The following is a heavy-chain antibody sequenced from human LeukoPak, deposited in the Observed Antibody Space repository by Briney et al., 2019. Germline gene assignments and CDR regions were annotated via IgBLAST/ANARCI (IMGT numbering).Heavy chain of an antibody. Sequence: GGSLRLSCAASGFTFSSYGMHWVRQAPGKGLEWVAVIWYDGSNKYYADSVKGRFTISRDNSKNTLYLQMSSLRAEDTAVYYCAKDSVADTLDYWGQGTLVTVSS. CDR3: AKDSVADTLDY. J-gene: IGHJ4*02. CDR2: IWYDGSNK. CDR1: GFTFSSYG. D-gene: IGHD6-19*01. V-gene: IGHV3-33*06.